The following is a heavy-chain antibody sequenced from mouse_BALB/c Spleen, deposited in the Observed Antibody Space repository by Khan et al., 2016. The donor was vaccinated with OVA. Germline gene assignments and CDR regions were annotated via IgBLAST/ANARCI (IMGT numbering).Heavy chain of an antibody. D-gene: IGHD2-14*01. CDR3: ARAYYRYDGYYAMDY. CDR1: GFSLSRYN. CDR2: IWGGGGT. Sequence: QVRLQQSGPGLVAPSQSLSITCTVSGFSLSRYNIHWVRQPPGKGLEWRGMIWGGGGTDYNSTLKSRLSISKYNSKSQVFLKMNSLQTDDTAMYYWARAYYRYDGYYAMDYWGQGTSVTVSS. V-gene: IGHV2-6-4*01. J-gene: IGHJ4*01.